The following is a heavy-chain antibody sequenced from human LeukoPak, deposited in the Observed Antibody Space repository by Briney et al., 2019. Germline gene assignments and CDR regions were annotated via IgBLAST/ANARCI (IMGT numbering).Heavy chain of an antibody. V-gene: IGHV3-74*01. CDR3: ARGFYCSSTSCYVIWFDP. CDR2: INSEGSST. CDR1: GFTFRNYW. Sequence: GGSLRLSCAASGFTFRNYWMPWVRQAPGKVLGWVSRINSEGSSTSYADSVKRRFTISRDNAKNTLYLQLNSMRAEDTAVYYCARGFYCSSTSCYVIWFDPWGQGTLVTVSS. D-gene: IGHD2-2*01. J-gene: IGHJ5*02.